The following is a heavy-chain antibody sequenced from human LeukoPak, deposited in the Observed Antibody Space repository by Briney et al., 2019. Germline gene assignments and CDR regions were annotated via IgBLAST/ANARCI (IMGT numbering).Heavy chain of an antibody. CDR1: GYSFTSYW. CDR2: FYPGDSDT. V-gene: IGHV5-51*01. D-gene: IGHD4-17*01. J-gene: IGHJ4*02. CDR3: ARRGDYEFDY. Sequence: GESLKISCKASGYSFTSYWIGWVRQMPGKGLEWMGSFYPGDSDTRYSPSFQGQVTISAGKSINTAYLQCSSLKASDTAIYYCARRGDYEFDYWGQGTLVTVSS.